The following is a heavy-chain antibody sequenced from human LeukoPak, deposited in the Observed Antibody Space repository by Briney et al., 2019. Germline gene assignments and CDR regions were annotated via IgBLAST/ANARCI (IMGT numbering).Heavy chain of an antibody. D-gene: IGHD3-10*01. J-gene: IGHJ6*02. CDR1: GGTFSSYA. CDR3: AKGEVWFGRGYGMDV. V-gene: IGHV1-69*04. CDR2: IIPILGIA. Sequence: SVKVSCKASGGTFSSYAISWVRQASGQGLEWMGRIIPILGIANYAQKFQGRVTITADKSTSTAYMELSSLRSEDTAVYYCAKGEVWFGRGYGMDVWGQGTTVTVSS.